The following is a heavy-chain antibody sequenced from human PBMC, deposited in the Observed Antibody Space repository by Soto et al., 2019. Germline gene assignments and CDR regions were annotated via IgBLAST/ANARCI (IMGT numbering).Heavy chain of an antibody. D-gene: IGHD4-17*01. J-gene: IGHJ4*02. Sequence: QVQLQESGPGLVKPSQTLSLTCTVSGGSISSGGYYWSWIRQHPGKGLEWIGYIYYSGSTYYNPYLKSRVTISVDTSKNQLSLKLSSVTAADTAVYYCARYLSAYGDYDYWGQGTLVTVSS. CDR2: IYYSGST. CDR1: GGSISSGGYY. CDR3: ARYLSAYGDYDY. V-gene: IGHV4-31*03.